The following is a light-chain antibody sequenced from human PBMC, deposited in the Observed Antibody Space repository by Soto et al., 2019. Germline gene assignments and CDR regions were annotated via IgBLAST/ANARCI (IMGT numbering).Light chain of an antibody. V-gene: IGKV3-20*01. CDR2: GAS. CDR1: QRVDNNF. J-gene: IGKJ4*01. Sequence: LTQSPGTLSLSPGEGATLSCRTSQRVDNNFVAWYQQKPGQAPRLLIYGASTRATGVPDRFSGSGFGTDFTLTISRLEPEDFAVYYCQQYGSSPLTFGGGTKVDIK. CDR3: QQYGSSPLT.